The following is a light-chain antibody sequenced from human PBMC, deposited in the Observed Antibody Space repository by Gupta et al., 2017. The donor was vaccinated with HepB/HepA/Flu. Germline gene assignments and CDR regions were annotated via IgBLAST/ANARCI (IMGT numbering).Light chain of an antibody. CDR1: SSDVGGYNY. J-gene: IGLJ3*02. Sequence: QSALTQPASVSGSPGQSTTISSTGTSSDVGGYNYVPWYQQHPGKAPNLMIYDVSNRPSGASNRFSGSKSGNTASLTIAGLQAEDEADYYCSSYTSSSTLVFGGGTKLTVL. CDR3: SSYTSSSTLV. CDR2: DVS. V-gene: IGLV2-14*03.